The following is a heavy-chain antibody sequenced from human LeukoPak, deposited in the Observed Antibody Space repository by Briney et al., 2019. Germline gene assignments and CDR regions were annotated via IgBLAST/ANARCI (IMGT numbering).Heavy chain of an antibody. CDR3: ARLAFCTNAVCFSNYYYSMDV. V-gene: IGHV5-51*01. D-gene: IGHD2-8*01. Sequence: GESLKISCRASGYSFTSDWIGGVRQMPGKCPEWMGIIYPDDSDTKYSPSFQGQVTISADKSISTAYLQWSSLKASDTAMYYCARLAFCTNAVCFSNYYYSMDVWGRGTTVTVSS. J-gene: IGHJ6*03. CDR1: GYSFTSDW. CDR2: IYPDDSDT.